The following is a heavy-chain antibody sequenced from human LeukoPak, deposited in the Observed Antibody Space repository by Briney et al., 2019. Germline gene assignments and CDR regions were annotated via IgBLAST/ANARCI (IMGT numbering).Heavy chain of an antibody. D-gene: IGHD5-18*01. CDR3: ARIRGYSYGLDAFDI. Sequence: GGSLRFSCAASGFTFTNYAMTWVRQAPGKGLEWVSSISGSDSKTYYADSVKGRFTISRDNAKNSLYLQMNSLRAEDTAVYYCARIRGYSYGLDAFDIWGQGTMVTVSS. J-gene: IGHJ3*02. CDR2: ISGSDSKT. CDR1: GFTFTNYA. V-gene: IGHV3-21*01.